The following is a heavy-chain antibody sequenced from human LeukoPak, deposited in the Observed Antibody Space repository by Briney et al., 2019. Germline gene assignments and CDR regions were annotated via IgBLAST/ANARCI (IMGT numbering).Heavy chain of an antibody. CDR1: GGSFSGYY. J-gene: IGHJ4*02. CDR2: INHGEST. Sequence: SETLSLTCAVSGGSFSGYYWYWIRQPPGKGLEWIGEINHGESTNYNPSLKSRATLSVDTSKNQFSLKLSSVTAADTAVYYCARVSIAAEAYFDYWGQGTLVTVSS. D-gene: IGHD6-13*01. CDR3: ARVSIAAEAYFDY. V-gene: IGHV4-34*01.